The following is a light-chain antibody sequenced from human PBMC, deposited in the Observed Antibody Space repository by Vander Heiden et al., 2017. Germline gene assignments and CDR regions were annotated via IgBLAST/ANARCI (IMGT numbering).Light chain of an antibody. J-gene: IGLJ3*02. CDR1: KLGDNY. CDR2: QAT. Sequence: SYELPQPPPASVSPGQTASTTCSGDKLGDNYASWYQHKPGQSPALVIYQATKRPSGIPERFSGSNSGKTATLPIRGTHAVDESDDYRDTWDSSTAVFGGGTKLTVL. V-gene: IGLV3-1*01. CDR3: DTWDSSTAV.